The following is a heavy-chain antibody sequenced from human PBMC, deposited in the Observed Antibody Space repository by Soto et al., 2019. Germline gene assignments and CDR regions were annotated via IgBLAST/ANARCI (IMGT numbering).Heavy chain of an antibody. CDR2: ISNSGTYT. J-gene: IGHJ4*02. Sequence: GSLRLSCAASGFTFSSYTMHWVRQAPGKGLEYLSYISNSGTYTNYAGSVKGRFTISRDNAKNSLYLQMNSLRAEDTAVYYYARGHTSSYDYWGQGTLVTVSS. CDR3: ARGHTSSYDY. V-gene: IGHV3-21*05. D-gene: IGHD2-2*01. CDR1: GFTFSSYT.